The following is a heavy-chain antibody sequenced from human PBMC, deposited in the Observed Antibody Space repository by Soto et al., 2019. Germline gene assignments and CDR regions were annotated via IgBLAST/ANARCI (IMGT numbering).Heavy chain of an antibody. D-gene: IGHD6-13*01. V-gene: IGHV3-30-3*01. CDR1: GFTFSSYA. CDR2: ISYDGSNK. Sequence: XESLRLSCAASGFTFSSYAMHWVRQAPGKGLVWVAVISYDGSNKYYADSVKGRFTISRDNSKNTLYLQMNSLRAEDTAVYYCARATAGYNWFDPWGQGTLVTVSS. J-gene: IGHJ5*02. CDR3: ARATAGYNWFDP.